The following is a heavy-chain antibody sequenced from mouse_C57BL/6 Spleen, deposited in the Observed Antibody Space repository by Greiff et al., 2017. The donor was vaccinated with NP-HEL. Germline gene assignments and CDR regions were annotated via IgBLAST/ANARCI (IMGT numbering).Heavy chain of an antibody. CDR3: ARGSNYVRFAY. CDR1: GFTFTDYY. V-gene: IGHV7-3*01. J-gene: IGHJ3*01. D-gene: IGHD2-5*01. Sequence: DVQLVESGGGLVQPGGSLSLSCAASGFTFTDYYMSWVRQPPGKALEWLGFIRNKANGYTTEYSASVKGRFTISRDNSQSILYLQMNALRAEDSATYYCARGSNYVRFAYWGQGTLVTVSA. CDR2: IRNKANGYTT.